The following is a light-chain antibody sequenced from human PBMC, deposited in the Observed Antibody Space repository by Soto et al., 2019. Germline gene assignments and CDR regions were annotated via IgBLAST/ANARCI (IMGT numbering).Light chain of an antibody. V-gene: IGLV1-44*01. CDR2: GNH. J-gene: IGLJ1*01. CDR1: RSNIGSNT. Sequence: QSVLTQPPSVSGTPGQRVTISCSGSRSNIGSNTVNWYQDLPGTAPKLLVYGNHHRPSGVPDRFSGSKSGTSASLAISGLQSEDEAEYYCAAWDDSLNAFYVFGTGTKVTVL. CDR3: AAWDDSLNAFYV.